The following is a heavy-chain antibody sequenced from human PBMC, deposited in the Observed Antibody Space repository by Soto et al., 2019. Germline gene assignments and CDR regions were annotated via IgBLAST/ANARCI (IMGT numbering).Heavy chain of an antibody. CDR1: GFSFTSSA. D-gene: IGHD3-10*01. V-gene: IGHV1-58*02. CDR3: ARRSAMVHSGGMDV. Sequence: SVKVSCKTSGFSFTSSAIQWVRQARGQRLEWIGWIVVGSDNTNYAQKFQERVTISADKSISTAYLQWTSLKASDTAIYYCARRSAMVHSGGMDVWGQGTTVTVS. J-gene: IGHJ6*02. CDR2: IVVGSDNT.